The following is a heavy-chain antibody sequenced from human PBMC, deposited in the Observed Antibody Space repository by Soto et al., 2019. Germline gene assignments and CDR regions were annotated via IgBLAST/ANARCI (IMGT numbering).Heavy chain of an antibody. D-gene: IGHD1-1*01. V-gene: IGHV3-9*01. Sequence: GGSLRLSCAASGFTFDDYAMHWVRQAPGKGLEWVSGISWNSGSIGYADSVKGRFTISRDNAKNSLYLQMNSLRAEDTALYYCAKDLDRGTETAMDYWGQGTLVTVSS. J-gene: IGHJ4*02. CDR1: GFTFDDYA. CDR2: ISWNSGSI. CDR3: AKDLDRGTETAMDY.